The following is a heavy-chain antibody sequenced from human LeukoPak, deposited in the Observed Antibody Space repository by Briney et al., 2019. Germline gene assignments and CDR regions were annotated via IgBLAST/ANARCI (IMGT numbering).Heavy chain of an antibody. CDR2: ISGDGTTK. V-gene: IGHV3-11*04. CDR1: GFSFSDYY. Sequence: GGSLRLSCAASGFSFSDYYMSWVRQAPGKGLEWVSYISGDGTTKHYSDSVRGRFTVSRDNAKNSLFLQVNSLRAEDTVIYYCTREDYYYASGYWGQGTLVSVSS. J-gene: IGHJ4*02. CDR3: TREDYYYASGY. D-gene: IGHD3-10*01.